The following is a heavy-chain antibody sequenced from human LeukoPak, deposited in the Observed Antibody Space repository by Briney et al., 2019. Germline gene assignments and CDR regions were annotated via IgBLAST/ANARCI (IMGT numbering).Heavy chain of an antibody. V-gene: IGHV1-69*04. D-gene: IGHD2-15*01. CDR3: AVHCSGGSCYSEGFDY. J-gene: IGHJ4*02. CDR1: GYTFTSYG. Sequence: GASVKVSCKASGYTFTSYGISWVRQAPGQGLEWMGRIIPTLGIANYAQKFQGRVTITADKSTSTAYMELSSLRSEDTAVYYCAVHCSGGSCYSEGFDYWGQGTLVTVSS. CDR2: IIPTLGIA.